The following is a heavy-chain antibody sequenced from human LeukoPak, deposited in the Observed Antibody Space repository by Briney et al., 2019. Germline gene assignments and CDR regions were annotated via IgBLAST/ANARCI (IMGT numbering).Heavy chain of an antibody. D-gene: IGHD5-24*01. J-gene: IGHJ4*02. CDR3: AREPRRDGYNDY. Sequence: PSETLSLTCTVSGGSISSYYRSWIRQPPGKGLEWIGYIYYSGSTNYNPSLKSRVTISVDTSKNQFSLKLSSVTAADTAVYYCAREPRRDGYNDYWGQGTLVTVSS. V-gene: IGHV4-59*01. CDR1: GGSISSYY. CDR2: IYYSGST.